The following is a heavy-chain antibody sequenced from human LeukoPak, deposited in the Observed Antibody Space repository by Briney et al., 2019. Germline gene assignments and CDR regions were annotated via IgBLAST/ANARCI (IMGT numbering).Heavy chain of an antibody. CDR3: ARGGGLDV. J-gene: IGHJ6*02. Sequence: GGSLRLSCAASGFTFSSYWMNWTRQAPGKGLEWVASINHNGNVNYYVDSVKGRFTISRDNAKNSLYLQMSNLRAEDMAVYFCARGGGLDVWGQGATVTDSS. CDR1: GFTFSSYW. V-gene: IGHV3-7*03. D-gene: IGHD3-10*01. CDR2: INHNGNVN.